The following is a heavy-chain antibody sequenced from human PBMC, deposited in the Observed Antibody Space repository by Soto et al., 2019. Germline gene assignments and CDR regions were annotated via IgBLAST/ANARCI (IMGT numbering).Heavy chain of an antibody. CDR2: IYYSGST. V-gene: IGHV4-59*08. J-gene: IGHJ6*03. CDR3: ARRSSVAGKYYYYYYMDV. D-gene: IGHD6-19*01. Sequence: QVQLQESGPGLVKPSETLSLTCTVSGGSISSYYWSWIRQPPGKGLEWIGYIYYSGSTNYNPSLKSRVTISVDTSKNQFSLKLSSVTAADTAVYYCARRSSVAGKYYYYYYMDVWGKGTTVTVSS. CDR1: GGSISSYY.